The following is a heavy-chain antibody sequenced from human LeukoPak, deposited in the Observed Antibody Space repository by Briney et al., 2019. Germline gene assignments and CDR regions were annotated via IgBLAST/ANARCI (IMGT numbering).Heavy chain of an antibody. Sequence: PGGSLRLSCAASGFTFSSYAMSWVRQAPGKGLGWVSAISGSGGSTYYADSVKGRFTISRDNSKNTLYLQMNSLRAEDTAVYYCAKKLGHYYDSSGYYYVVSGFDYWGQGTLVTVSS. J-gene: IGHJ4*02. D-gene: IGHD3-22*01. CDR3: AKKLGHYYDSSGYYYVVSGFDY. V-gene: IGHV3-23*01. CDR2: ISGSGGST. CDR1: GFTFSSYA.